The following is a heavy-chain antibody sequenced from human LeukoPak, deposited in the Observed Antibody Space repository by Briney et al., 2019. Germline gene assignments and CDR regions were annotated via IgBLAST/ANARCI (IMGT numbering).Heavy chain of an antibody. V-gene: IGHV3-23*01. CDR2: ISGGGGST. Sequence: GGSLRLSCATSGFTFSSYAISWVRQVPGKGLEWVSGISGGGGSTAYADSVKGRFTISRDNSKKTLYLQMNSLRAEDTAVYYCAKNKGSSTPSCDYCGQGTLVTVSS. D-gene: IGHD6-6*01. J-gene: IGHJ4*02. CDR1: GFTFSSYA. CDR3: AKNKGSSTPSCDY.